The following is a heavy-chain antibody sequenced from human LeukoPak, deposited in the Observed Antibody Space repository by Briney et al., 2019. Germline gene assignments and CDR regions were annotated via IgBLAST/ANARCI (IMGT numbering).Heavy chain of an antibody. CDR3: ARSVVVPAAIQIDY. D-gene: IGHD2-2*01. V-gene: IGHV4-59*01. Sequence: SETLSLTCTVSGGSISSYYWSWIRQPPGKGLEWIGYIYYSGSTNYNPSLKSRVTISVDTSKNQFSLKLSSVTAADTAVYYCARSVVVPAAIQIDYWGQGTLVTVSS. J-gene: IGHJ4*02. CDR1: GGSISSYY. CDR2: IYYSGST.